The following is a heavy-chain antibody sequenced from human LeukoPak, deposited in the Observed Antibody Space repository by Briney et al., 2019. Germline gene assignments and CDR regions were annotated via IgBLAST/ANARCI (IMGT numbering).Heavy chain of an antibody. CDR1: GGTFSSYA. CDR2: IDANSGGT. Sequence: GASVKVSCKASGGTFSSYAISWVRQAPGQGLEWMGWIDANSGGTNYAQTFEGRVTMTRDTSISTAYMELSRLRSDDTAVYYCAKTVNSYDSSAYYSFDYWGQGTLVTVSS. CDR3: AKTVNSYDSSAYYSFDY. V-gene: IGHV1-2*02. J-gene: IGHJ4*02. D-gene: IGHD3-22*01.